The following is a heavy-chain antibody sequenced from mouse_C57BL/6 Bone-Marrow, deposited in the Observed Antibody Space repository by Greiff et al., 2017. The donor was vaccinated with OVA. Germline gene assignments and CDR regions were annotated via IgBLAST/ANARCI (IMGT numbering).Heavy chain of an antibody. Sequence: QVQLQQSGAELVKPGASVKLSCKASGYTFTSYWMHWVKQRPGQGLEWIGMIHPSSGSTNYNEKFKSKATLTVDKSSSTAYMQLSSLTSEDSAVYYCARSGFYYGSSYAAYWGQGTLVTVSA. V-gene: IGHV1-64*01. CDR2: IHPSSGST. CDR1: GYTFTSYW. J-gene: IGHJ3*01. CDR3: ARSGFYYGSSYAAY. D-gene: IGHD1-1*01.